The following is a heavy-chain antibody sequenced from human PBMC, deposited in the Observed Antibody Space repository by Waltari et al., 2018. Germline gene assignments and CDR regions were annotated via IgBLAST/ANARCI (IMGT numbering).Heavy chain of an antibody. CDR3: TTSSYCGTTTRYQYYGMDV. V-gene: IGHV1-69*01. Sequence: QVRLVQSGAEVKKPGSSVKVSCKAFGGSFSSYSINWVRQAPGQGLEWMGGIIPVFGTANDAQKFQDRLAITADESTSTAYMELSSLRSEDTAAYYCTTSSYCGTTTRYQYYGMDVWGQGTTVTVSS. J-gene: IGHJ6*02. D-gene: IGHD2-2*01. CDR1: GGSFSSYS. CDR2: IIPVFGTA.